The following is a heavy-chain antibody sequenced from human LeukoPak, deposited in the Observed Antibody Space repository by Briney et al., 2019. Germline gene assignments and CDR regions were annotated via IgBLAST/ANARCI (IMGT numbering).Heavy chain of an antibody. CDR1: GSTFPGYY. J-gene: IGHJ5*01. V-gene: IGHV1-2*02. Sequence: GSSVKVSCQASGSTFPGYYLHWVRPAPGQGLEWTGCINPNSGGTNHAQKCQGRVTMTRHTSTSTAYTETRRLRSDDTDVSYCARVGPVAGMRDFDSWGQGTLVTVSS. D-gene: IGHD6-19*01. CDR3: ARVGPVAGMRDFDS. CDR2: INPNSGGT.